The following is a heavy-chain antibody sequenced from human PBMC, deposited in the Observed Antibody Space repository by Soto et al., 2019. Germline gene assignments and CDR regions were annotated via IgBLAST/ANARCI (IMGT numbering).Heavy chain of an antibody. J-gene: IGHJ4*02. D-gene: IGHD5-18*01. CDR3: AREVDTEGYYFDF. CDR2: IYYSGST. V-gene: IGHV4-59*01. Sequence: SETLSLTCTVSGGSISSYYWSWIRQPPGKGLEWIGYIYYSGSTNYNPSLKSRVTISVDTSKNQFSLKLSSVTAADTAVYYCAREVDTEGYYFDFWCQGTLVTVSS. CDR1: GGSISSYY.